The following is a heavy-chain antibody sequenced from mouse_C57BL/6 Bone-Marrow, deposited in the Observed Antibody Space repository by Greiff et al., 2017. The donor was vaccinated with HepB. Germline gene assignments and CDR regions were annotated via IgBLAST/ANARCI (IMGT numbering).Heavy chain of an antibody. Sequence: EVKVVESGGGLVQPGESLKLSCESNEYEFPSHDMSWVRKTPEKRLELVAAINSDGGSTYYPDTMERRFIISRDNTEKTLYLQMSSLRSEDTALYYCARHEDGYYGFDYWGQGTTLTVSS. CDR1: EYEFPSHD. V-gene: IGHV5-2*01. D-gene: IGHD2-3*01. CDR2: INSDGGST. CDR3: ARHEDGYYGFDY. J-gene: IGHJ2*01.